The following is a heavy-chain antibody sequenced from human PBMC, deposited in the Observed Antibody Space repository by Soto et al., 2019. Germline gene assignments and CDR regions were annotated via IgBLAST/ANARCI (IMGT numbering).Heavy chain of an antibody. V-gene: IGHV4-34*01. Sequence: QVQLQQWGAGLLKPSETLSLTCAVYGGSFSGYYWTWIRQPPGTGLEWIGEINHSGSTNYNPSLKRRVTISVDTSTNQFSLKLTSVTAADTAVYYCARDKITGLFAYWGQGTLVTVSS. CDR2: INHSGST. CDR1: GGSFSGYY. CDR3: ARDKITGLFAY. J-gene: IGHJ4*02. D-gene: IGHD2-8*02.